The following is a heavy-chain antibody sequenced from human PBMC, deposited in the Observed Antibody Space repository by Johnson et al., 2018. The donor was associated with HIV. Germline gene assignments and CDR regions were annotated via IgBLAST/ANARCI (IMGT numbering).Heavy chain of an antibody. J-gene: IGHJ3*02. V-gene: IGHV3-11*04. Sequence: QVQLVESGGGLVKPGGSLRLSCVASGFTFSDYYMSWVRQAPGKGLEWVSYISNSGSTIYYADSVKGRFTISRDNSKNTLYLQMNSLRAEDTAVYYCAKAREYDSTGHDAFDIWGQGTMVTVSS. CDR3: AKAREYDSTGHDAFDI. D-gene: IGHD3-22*01. CDR1: GFTFSDYY. CDR2: ISNSGSTI.